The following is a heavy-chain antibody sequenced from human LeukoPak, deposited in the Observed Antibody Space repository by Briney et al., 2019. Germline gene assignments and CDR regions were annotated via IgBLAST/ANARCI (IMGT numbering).Heavy chain of an antibody. CDR3: ARGQLEWFVDGKALDY. V-gene: IGHV3-23*01. CDR2: ISGSGGST. J-gene: IGHJ4*02. D-gene: IGHD3-3*01. CDR1: GFTFSSYA. Sequence: PGGSLRLSCAASGFTFSSYAMSWVRQAPGKGLEWVSAISGSGGSTYYADSVKGRFTISRDNSKNTLYLQMNSLRAEDTAVYYCARGQLEWFVDGKALDYWGQGTLVTVSS.